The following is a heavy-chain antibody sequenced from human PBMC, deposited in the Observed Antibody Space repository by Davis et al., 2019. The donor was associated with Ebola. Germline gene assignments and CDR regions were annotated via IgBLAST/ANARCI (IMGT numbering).Heavy chain of an antibody. V-gene: IGHV1-69*04. CDR2: IIPILGIA. CDR1: GGTFSSYA. Sequence: SVKVSCKASGGTFSSYAISWVRQAPGQGLEWMGRIIPILGIANYAQKFQGRVTITADKSTSTAYMELSSLRSEDTAVYYCARYNTRGSRNYYYGMDVWGQGTTVTVS. CDR3: ARYNTRGSRNYYYGMDV. D-gene: IGHD3-16*01. J-gene: IGHJ6*02.